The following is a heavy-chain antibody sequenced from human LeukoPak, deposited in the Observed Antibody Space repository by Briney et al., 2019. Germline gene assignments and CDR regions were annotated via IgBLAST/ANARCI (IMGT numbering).Heavy chain of an antibody. CDR2: IYYSGST. CDR3: ARANKSGYSSSWYLGGFDY. V-gene: IGHV4-59*01. J-gene: IGHJ4*02. Sequence: SETLSLTCTVSGGSISSYYWSWIRQPPGKGLEWIGYIYYSGSTNYNPSLKSRVTISVDTSKDQFSLKLSSVTAADTAVYYCARANKSGYSSSWYLGGFDYWGQGTLVTVSS. CDR1: GGSISSYY. D-gene: IGHD6-13*01.